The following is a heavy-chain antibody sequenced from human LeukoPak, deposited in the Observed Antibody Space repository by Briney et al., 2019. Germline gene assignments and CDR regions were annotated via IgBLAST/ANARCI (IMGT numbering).Heavy chain of an antibody. CDR2: INHSGST. CDR3: ARDRKYYYHMDV. Sequence: SETLSLTCTVSGGSISSGTYYWAWIRQPPGKGLEWIGTINHSGSTYYNPSLKSRVTISVDTSKNPFSLNLTSLTAADTAVYYCARDRKYYYHMDVWGKGTTVTVSS. D-gene: IGHD1-14*01. CDR1: GGSISSGTYY. J-gene: IGHJ6*03. V-gene: IGHV4-39*07.